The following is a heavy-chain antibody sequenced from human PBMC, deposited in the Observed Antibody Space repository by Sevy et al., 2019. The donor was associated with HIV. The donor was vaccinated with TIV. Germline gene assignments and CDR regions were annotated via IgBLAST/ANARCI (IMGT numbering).Heavy chain of an antibody. J-gene: IGHJ2*01. CDR2: ISYDGSNK. V-gene: IGHV3-30-3*01. Sequence: GGSLRLSCAASGFTFSSYAMHWVRQAPGKGLEWVAVISYDGSNKYYADSVKGRFTISRDNSKNTLYLQMNSLRAEDTAVYYCARETAYYSLDWYFHLWGRGTLVTVSS. CDR3: ARETAYYSLDWYFHL. D-gene: IGHD3-10*01. CDR1: GFTFSSYA.